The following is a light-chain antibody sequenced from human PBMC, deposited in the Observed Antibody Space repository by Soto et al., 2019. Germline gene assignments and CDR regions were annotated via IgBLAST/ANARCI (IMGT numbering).Light chain of an antibody. V-gene: IGKV1-6*01. CDR2: AAS. J-gene: IGKJ4*01. Sequence: AIQMTQSPSSLSVSVGDRVTITCRASQGIGNDVGWYQQKPGKAPKLLIYAASSLQSGVPSRFSGSRSGTDFTLTISSLQPEDFAHYYCLQDHNYPLTFGGGTKVEIK. CDR3: LQDHNYPLT. CDR1: QGIGND.